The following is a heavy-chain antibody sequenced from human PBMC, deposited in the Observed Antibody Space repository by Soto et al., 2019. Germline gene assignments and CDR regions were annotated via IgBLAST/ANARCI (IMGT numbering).Heavy chain of an antibody. D-gene: IGHD4-17*01. Sequence: SETLSLTCTVSGGSISSYYWSWIRQPPGKGLEWIAYIYYSGSTNYNPSLKSRVTISVDTSKNQFSLKLSSVTAADTAVYYCARHFQEPGGDYVGYYYYYMDVWGKGTTVTVSS. J-gene: IGHJ6*03. V-gene: IGHV4-59*08. CDR2: IYYSGST. CDR3: ARHFQEPGGDYVGYYYYYMDV. CDR1: GGSISSYY.